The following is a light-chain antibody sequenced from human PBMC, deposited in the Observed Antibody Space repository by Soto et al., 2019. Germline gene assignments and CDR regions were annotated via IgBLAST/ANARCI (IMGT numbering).Light chain of an antibody. Sequence: DIQMTQSPSSLSASVGDRVTITCRASQSISSYLNWYQQKPGKVPKVLIYAASTLQSGVPSRFSGSGSGTDFTLTISSLQPEDFATYYCQQSYGPSMTFGQGTKVEV. J-gene: IGKJ1*01. CDR3: QQSYGPSMT. CDR2: AAS. CDR1: QSISSY. V-gene: IGKV1-39*01.